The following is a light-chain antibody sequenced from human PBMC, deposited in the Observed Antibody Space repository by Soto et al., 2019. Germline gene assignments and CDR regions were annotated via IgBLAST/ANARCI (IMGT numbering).Light chain of an antibody. J-gene: IGKJ1*01. CDR1: QSVSSN. CDR2: GAS. V-gene: IGKV3-15*01. Sequence: EIVMTQSPATLSVSPGERATLSCRASQSVSSNLAWYQQKPGQAPRLLIYGASTRATGIPARFSGTGSGTDFTLTVSSLQSEDFAVYYCQQGSTWPWTFGQGTKVDIK. CDR3: QQGSTWPWT.